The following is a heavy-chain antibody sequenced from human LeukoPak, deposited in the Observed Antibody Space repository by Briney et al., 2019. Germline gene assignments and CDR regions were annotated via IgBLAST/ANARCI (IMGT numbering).Heavy chain of an antibody. V-gene: IGHV3-7*01. J-gene: IGHJ4*02. Sequence: GGSLRLSCAASGFTFSNYWMSWVRQAPGKGLEWVANIKQDGSEKYYVDSVKGRFTISRDNAKNSLYLQMNSLRAEDTAVYYCARLREIPVFGVVTKSTSYFDYWGQGTLVTVSS. CDR2: IKQDGSEK. CDR3: ARLREIPVFGVVTKSTSYFDY. D-gene: IGHD3-3*01. CDR1: GFTFSNYW.